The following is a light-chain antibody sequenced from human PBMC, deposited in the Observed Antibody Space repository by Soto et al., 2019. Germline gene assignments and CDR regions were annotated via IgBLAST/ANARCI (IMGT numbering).Light chain of an antibody. CDR1: QTVRSSF. CDR3: QHYGRSSWT. J-gene: IGKJ1*01. Sequence: DIELTQSPGTLSLSPGERVTLSCRASQTVRSSFVAWYQQKPGQAPRLLIYGASTRATGIPDRFSGSGSGIDFTLTISSLEPEDLAVYYCQHYGRSSWTFGQGTKVEIK. CDR2: GAS. V-gene: IGKV3-20*01.